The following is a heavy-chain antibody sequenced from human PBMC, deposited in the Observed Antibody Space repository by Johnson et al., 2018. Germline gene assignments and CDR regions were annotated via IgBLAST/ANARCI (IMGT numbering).Heavy chain of an antibody. Sequence: VQLVQSGGGLVRQGGSLRLSCAASGFTFGNYAMSWVRQAPGKGLEWVSVISGSGDSTSYADSVKGRFTISRDNSKNTLYLQMNSLRVEDTAIYYCAKDWGQQWLVDWVAFDIWGQVTMVIVSS. D-gene: IGHD6-19*01. CDR2: ISGSGDST. V-gene: IGHV3-23*04. J-gene: IGHJ3*02. CDR3: AKDWGQQWLVDWVAFDI. CDR1: GFTFGNYA.